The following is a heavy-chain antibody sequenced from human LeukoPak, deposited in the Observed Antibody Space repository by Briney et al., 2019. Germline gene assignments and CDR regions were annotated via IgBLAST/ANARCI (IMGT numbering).Heavy chain of an antibody. J-gene: IGHJ4*02. Sequence: SETLSLTCTVSGGSISSRSYYWGWIRQPPGKGLEWIGIIYYSGSTYSNPSLRSRVTISVDTSKNQFSLKLSSVTAADTAVYYCARDGSLLYYYDSSGYYYGPGDYWGQGTLVTVSS. CDR2: IYYSGST. V-gene: IGHV4-39*02. CDR3: ARDGSLLYYYDSSGYYYGPGDY. CDR1: GGSISSRSYY. D-gene: IGHD3-22*01.